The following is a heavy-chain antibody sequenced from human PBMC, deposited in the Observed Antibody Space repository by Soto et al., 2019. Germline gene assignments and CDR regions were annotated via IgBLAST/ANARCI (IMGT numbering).Heavy chain of an antibody. D-gene: IGHD5-12*01. CDR3: ASCGYGGLGPTTPWPDP. Sequence: SVKVSCKASGGTFGSYTSSWVRQPPGQRLEWMGRIIPILCIANYAQKFQGRVTITADKSTITAHKELSSLRSGDTAVYYCASCGYGGLGPTTPWPDPCDPGPLLTPSS. V-gene: IGHV1-69*02. CDR1: GGTFGSYT. CDR2: IIPILCIA. J-gene: IGHJ5*02.